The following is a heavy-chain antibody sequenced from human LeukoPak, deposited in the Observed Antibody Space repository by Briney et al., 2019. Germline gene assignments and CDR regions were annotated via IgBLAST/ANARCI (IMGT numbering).Heavy chain of an antibody. V-gene: IGHV4-39*01. Sequence: SETLSLTCTVSGGSISSSHYYWGWIRQSPGKGLERIGSIYYSGTTYYNPSLESRVTISDDTSMNRFSLMLTSLTAADTAVYYCARQSSDYYYYYIDVRGEGTTVIVSS. CDR1: GGSISSSHYY. CDR3: ARQSSDYYYYYIDV. CDR2: IYYSGTT. J-gene: IGHJ6*03.